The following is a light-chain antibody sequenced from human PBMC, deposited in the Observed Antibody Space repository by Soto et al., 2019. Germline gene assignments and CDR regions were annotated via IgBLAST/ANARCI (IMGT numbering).Light chain of an antibody. CDR3: SSYTSSSTLGGYV. CDR1: SSDVGGYNY. CDR2: DVS. V-gene: IGLV2-14*01. J-gene: IGLJ1*01. Sequence: QSALTQPASVSGSPGQSITISCTVTSSDVGGYNYVSWYQQHPGKAPKLMIYDVSNRPSGVSNRFSGSKSGNTASLTISGLQAEDEADYYCSSYTSSSTLGGYVFGTGTKLTVL.